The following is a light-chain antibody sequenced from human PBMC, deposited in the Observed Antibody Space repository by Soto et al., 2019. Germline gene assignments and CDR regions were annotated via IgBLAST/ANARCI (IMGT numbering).Light chain of an antibody. CDR3: QQYSTYPLT. CDR1: QSITTF. V-gene: IGKV1-5*01. CDR2: DAS. Sequence: DIQMTQSPSTLSASIGYRVTITCRASQSITTFLAWYQQKPGKAPQILIYDASKLEPGFPSRLSGGGSGTEFTLTISSLQPDDFATYYCQQYSTYPLTFGGGTKVDI. J-gene: IGKJ4*01.